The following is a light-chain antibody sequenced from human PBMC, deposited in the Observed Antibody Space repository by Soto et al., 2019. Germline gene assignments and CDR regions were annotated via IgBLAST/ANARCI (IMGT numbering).Light chain of an antibody. J-gene: IGLJ1*01. V-gene: IGLV2-8*01. CDR3: TSYAGAHIV. CDR1: SSGIGGYNY. Sequence: QSALTQPPSASGSPGQAVTISCTGTSSGIGGYNYGSWYQQHPGKVPKLLIYEVNKRPSGVPDRFSGSQSGNTASLTVSALQADDEADYYCTSYAGAHIVFATGTTVTLL. CDR2: EVN.